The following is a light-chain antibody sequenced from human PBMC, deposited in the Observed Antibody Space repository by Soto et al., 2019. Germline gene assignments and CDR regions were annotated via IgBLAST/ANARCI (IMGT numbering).Light chain of an antibody. CDR3: ATWDDSLNGFYV. CDR2: RNN. V-gene: IGLV1-47*01. Sequence: QLVLTQPPSASGTPGQGVTISCSGSTSNIGCNYVYWYQQLPGTAPKLLIYRNNQRPSGVPDRFSGSKSGTSASLAISGLRSDDEADYFCATWDDSLNGFYVFGTGTKLTVL. CDR1: TSNIGCNY. J-gene: IGLJ1*01.